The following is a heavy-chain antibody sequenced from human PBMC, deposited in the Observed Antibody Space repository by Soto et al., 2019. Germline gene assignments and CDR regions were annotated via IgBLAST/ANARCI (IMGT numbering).Heavy chain of an antibody. CDR1: GYTFTSYD. Sequence: QVQLVQSGAEVKKPGASVKVSCKASGYTFTSYDINWVRQATGQGLEWMGWMNPNSGNTGYAQKFQGRVTMTRNTSISTPHMELSSLRSEDTAVYYWARGWYYGSGSPCDPWGQGTLVTVSS. CDR3: ARGWYYGSGSPCDP. CDR2: MNPNSGNT. V-gene: IGHV1-8*01. D-gene: IGHD3-10*01. J-gene: IGHJ5*02.